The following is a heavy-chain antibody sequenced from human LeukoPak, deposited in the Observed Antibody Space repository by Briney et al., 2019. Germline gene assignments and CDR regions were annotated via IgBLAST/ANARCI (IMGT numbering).Heavy chain of an antibody. D-gene: IGHD2/OR15-2a*01. Sequence: ASLRVSCKTSGYTFTNYDVSWMRQAPGQGLEWMGWISTYNGDTDYAQNLQGRVTMTTDTSTNTAYMELKSLRSDDTAMYYCARDTLLDYWGQGTLVTVSS. CDR1: GYTFTNYD. CDR3: ARDTLLDY. J-gene: IGHJ4*02. V-gene: IGHV1-18*01. CDR2: ISTYNGDT.